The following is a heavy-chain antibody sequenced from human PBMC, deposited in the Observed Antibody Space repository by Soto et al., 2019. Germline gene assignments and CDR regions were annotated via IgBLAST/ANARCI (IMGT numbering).Heavy chain of an antibody. CDR1: GGSISSTNW. J-gene: IGHJ5*02. V-gene: IGHV4-4*02. Sequence: QVQLRESGPRLVKTSGTLSLTCAVSGGSISSTNWWTWFRQTPGKGLEWIGEIYHTGSPTYSPSLRGRDTISVDKSNNQFSLRLISVTAADTAVYYCATLPPRIVVSLLPITTWGQGILVTVSS. CDR2: IYHTGSP. D-gene: IGHD2-21*01. CDR3: ATLPPRIVVSLLPITT.